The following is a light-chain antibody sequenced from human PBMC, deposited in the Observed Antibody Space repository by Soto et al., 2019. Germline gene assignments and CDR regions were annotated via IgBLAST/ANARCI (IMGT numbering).Light chain of an antibody. Sequence: QSALTQPASVSGSPGQSITISCTGASSDIGIYNYVSWYQQHPGKAPKLVIFEVSRRPSGVSNRFSGSKSGNTASLTISGLQAEDEAHYYCSSYSGSSTLVVFGGGTKVTVL. CDR3: SSYSGSSTLVV. V-gene: IGLV2-14*01. CDR1: SSDIGIYNY. J-gene: IGLJ2*01. CDR2: EVS.